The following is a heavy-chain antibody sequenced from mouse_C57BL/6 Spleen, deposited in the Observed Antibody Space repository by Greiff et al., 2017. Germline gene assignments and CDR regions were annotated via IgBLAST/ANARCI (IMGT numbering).Heavy chain of an antibody. CDR3: ARQRYGSSSLDY. Sequence: EVQLVESGGGLVQPGGSLKLSCAASGFTFSDYGMAWVRQAPRQGPEWVAFISNLAYSIYYADTVTGRFTISRENANNTLYLEMRSLRSEDTAMYYCARQRYGSSSLDYWGQGTTLTVSS. CDR2: ISNLAYSI. V-gene: IGHV5-15*01. CDR1: GFTFSDYG. J-gene: IGHJ2*01. D-gene: IGHD1-1*01.